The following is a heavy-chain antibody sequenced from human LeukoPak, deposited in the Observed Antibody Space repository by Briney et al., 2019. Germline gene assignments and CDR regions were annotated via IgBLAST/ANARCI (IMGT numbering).Heavy chain of an antibody. D-gene: IGHD3-10*01. Sequence: ASVKVSCKASGYTFNKYAINWVRQAPGQGLEWMGWINTNTGNPSYARDFTGRFVFSLDTSVSSTFLQISNLKAEDTAFYYCTLGSYWGQGTLVTVSS. J-gene: IGHJ4*02. V-gene: IGHV7-4-1*02. CDR2: INTNTGNP. CDR3: TLGSY. CDR1: GYTFNKYA.